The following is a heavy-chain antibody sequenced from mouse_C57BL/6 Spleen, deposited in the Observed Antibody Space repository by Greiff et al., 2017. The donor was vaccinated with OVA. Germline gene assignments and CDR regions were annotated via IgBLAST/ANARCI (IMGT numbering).Heavy chain of an antibody. V-gene: IGHV7-1*01. J-gene: IGHJ1*03. D-gene: IGHD2-5*01. CDR3: ARKNSNYGYFDV. CDR2: SRNKANDYTT. CDR1: GFTFSDFY. Sequence: EVQLVESGGGLVQSGRSLRLSCATSGFTFSDFYMEWVRQAPGKGLEWIAASRNKANDYTTEYSASVKGRFIVSRDTSQSILYLQMNALRAEDTAIYYCARKNSNYGYFDVWGTGTTVTVSS.